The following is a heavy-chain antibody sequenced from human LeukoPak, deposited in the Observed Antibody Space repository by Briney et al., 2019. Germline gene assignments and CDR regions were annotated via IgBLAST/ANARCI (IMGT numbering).Heavy chain of an antibody. D-gene: IGHD6-19*01. Sequence: GSSVKVSCKDSGYTFTGYYMHWVRQAPGQGLEWMGRINPNSGGTNYAQKFQGRVTMTRDTSISTAYMELSRLRSDDTAVYYCARVASSGWYAFDYWGQGTLVTVSS. CDR2: INPNSGGT. J-gene: IGHJ4*02. V-gene: IGHV1-2*06. CDR1: GYTFTGYY. CDR3: ARVASSGWYAFDY.